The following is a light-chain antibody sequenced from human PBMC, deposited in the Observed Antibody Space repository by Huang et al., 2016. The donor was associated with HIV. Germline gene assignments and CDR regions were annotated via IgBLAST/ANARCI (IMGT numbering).Light chain of an antibody. J-gene: IGKJ2*01. CDR2: LGS. V-gene: IGKV2-28*01. Sequence: DIVMTQSPLSLPVPPGEPASITCRSSQSLRHSNGYNYLDWYLQKPGQSPQLLIYLGSNRASGVPDRFSGSGSGTDFTLKISRVEAEDVGVYYCMQSLQTPYTFGQGTKLEIK. CDR1: QSLRHSNGYNY. CDR3: MQSLQTPYT.